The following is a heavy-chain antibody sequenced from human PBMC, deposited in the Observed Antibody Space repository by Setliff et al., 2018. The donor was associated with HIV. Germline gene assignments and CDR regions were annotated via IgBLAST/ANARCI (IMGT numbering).Heavy chain of an antibody. J-gene: IGHJ3*02. CDR3: ARDRVVTATKAGDDAFDI. CDR2: IIPIFGTA. CDR1: GGTFSSYA. D-gene: IGHD2-21*02. V-gene: IGHV1-69*05. Sequence: SVKVSCKASGGTFSSYAISWVRQAPGQGLEWMGGIIPIFGTANYAQKFRGRVTITTDESTSTAYMELSSLRSEDTAVYYCARDRVVTATKAGDDAFDIWGQGTMVTVSS.